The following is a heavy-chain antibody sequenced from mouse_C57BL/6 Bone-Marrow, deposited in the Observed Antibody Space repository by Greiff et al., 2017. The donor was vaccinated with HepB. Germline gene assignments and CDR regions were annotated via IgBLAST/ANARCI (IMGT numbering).Heavy chain of an antibody. D-gene: IGHD2-1*01. Sequence: QVQLKESGAELVRPGASVKLSCKASGYTFTDYYINWVKQRPGQGLEWIARIYPGSGNTYYNEKFKGKATLTAEKSSSTAYMQLSSLTSEDSAVYFCARYPIYYGNYPYFDYWGQGTTLTVSS. CDR1: GYTFTDYY. CDR2: IYPGSGNT. V-gene: IGHV1-76*01. CDR3: ARYPIYYGNYPYFDY. J-gene: IGHJ2*01.